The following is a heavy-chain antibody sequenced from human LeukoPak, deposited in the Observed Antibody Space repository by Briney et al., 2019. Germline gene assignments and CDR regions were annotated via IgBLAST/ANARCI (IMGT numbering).Heavy chain of an antibody. CDR1: ENTFTNYY. CDR2: INPNGDRT. D-gene: IGHD3-22*01. CDR3: ARDRSYHDSSGYSWKLES. Sequence: ASVKVSCKASENTFTNYYMHWVRQAPGQGLEWLGIINPNGDRTNYAQTFQGRVTMTRDTSTTTVYMELSSLRSEDTAVYYCARDRSYHDSSGYSWKLESWGQGILVTVSS. V-gene: IGHV1-46*01. J-gene: IGHJ4*02.